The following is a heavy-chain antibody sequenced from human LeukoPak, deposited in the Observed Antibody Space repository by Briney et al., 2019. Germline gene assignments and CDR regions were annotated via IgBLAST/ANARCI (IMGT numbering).Heavy chain of an antibody. CDR2: IRYDGSNK. CDR3: AKAVDGYNQFDY. Sequence: PGGSLRLSRAASGFTFSSYGMHWVRQAPGKGLEWVAFIRYDGSNKYYADSVKGRFTISRDNSKNTLYLQMNSLRAEDTAVYYCAKAVDGYNQFDYWGQGTLVTVSS. J-gene: IGHJ4*02. D-gene: IGHD5-24*01. V-gene: IGHV3-30*02. CDR1: GFTFSSYG.